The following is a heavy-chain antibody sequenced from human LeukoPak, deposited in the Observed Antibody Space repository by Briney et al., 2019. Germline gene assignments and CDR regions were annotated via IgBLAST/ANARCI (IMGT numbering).Heavy chain of an antibody. D-gene: IGHD3-10*01. V-gene: IGHV3-21*01. CDR2: ISSSSSYI. CDR1: GFTFSSYS. J-gene: IGHJ4*02. CDR3: ARDLGSYYYGSGRVYFDY. Sequence: GGSLRLSCAASGFTFSSYSVNWVRQAPGKGLEWVSCISSSSSYIYYADSVKGRFTISRDNAKNSLYLQMNSLRAEDTAVYYCARDLGSYYYGSGRVYFDYWGQGTLVTVSS.